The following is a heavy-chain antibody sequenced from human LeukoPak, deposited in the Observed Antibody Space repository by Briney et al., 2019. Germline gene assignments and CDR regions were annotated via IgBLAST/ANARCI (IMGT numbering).Heavy chain of an antibody. V-gene: IGHV3-7*01. CDR2: IKEDSSEN. CDR1: GFTFNKWW. CDR3: ARVEGRNSCPAY. Sequence: GGSLRPSCAASGFTFNKWWMNWVRQAPGKGLQWVANIKEDSSENYVDSMKGRFTISRDNAKNSLYLQMNSLTAEDTAVYYCARVEGRNSCPAYWRQGTLVTVSS. D-gene: IGHD2-2*01. J-gene: IGHJ4*02.